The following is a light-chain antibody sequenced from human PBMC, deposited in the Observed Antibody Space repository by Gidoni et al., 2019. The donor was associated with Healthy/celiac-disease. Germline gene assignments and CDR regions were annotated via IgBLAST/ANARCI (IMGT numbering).Light chain of an antibody. CDR3: QQYQWT. CDR1: QSISSW. Sequence: DIQMTQSPSTLSASVGDRVTITCRASQSISSWLAWYQQKPGKAPKLLIYDASSLESGVPSRFSGSGSGTEFTLTISSLQPDDFATYYCQQYQWTFXXXTKVEIK. V-gene: IGKV1-5*01. J-gene: IGKJ1*01. CDR2: DAS.